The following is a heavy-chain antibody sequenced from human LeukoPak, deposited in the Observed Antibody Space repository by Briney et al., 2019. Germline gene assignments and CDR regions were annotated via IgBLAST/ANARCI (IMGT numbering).Heavy chain of an antibody. CDR2: IDPSDSYT. CDR1: GYSFTSYW. CDR3: ARQEGSYWAFDI. Sequence: GESLKISCKASGYSFTSYWISWVRQMPGKGLEWMGNIDPSDSYTNYSPSFQGHVTISADKSISTAYLQWSSLKASDTAMYYCARQEGSYWAFDIWGQGTMVTVSS. V-gene: IGHV5-10-1*01. D-gene: IGHD1-26*01. J-gene: IGHJ3*02.